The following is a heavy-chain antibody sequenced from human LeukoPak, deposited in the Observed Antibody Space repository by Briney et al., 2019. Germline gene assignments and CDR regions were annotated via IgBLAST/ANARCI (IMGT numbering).Heavy chain of an antibody. V-gene: IGHV1-69*04. CDR1: GGTFSSYA. Sequence: ASVKVSCKASGGTFSSYAISWVRQAPGQGLEWMGRIIPILGIANYAQKFQGRVTITADKSTSTAYMELSSLRSEDTAVYYCARIVGEGGYSYGSYYFDYWGQGTLVTVSS. CDR3: ARIVGEGGYSYGSYYFDY. J-gene: IGHJ4*02. D-gene: IGHD5-18*01. CDR2: IIPILGIA.